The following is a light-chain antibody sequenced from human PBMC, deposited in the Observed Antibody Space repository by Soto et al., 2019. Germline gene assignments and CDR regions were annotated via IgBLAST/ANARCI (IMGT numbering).Light chain of an antibody. CDR3: ASYTSSSTLA. V-gene: IGLV2-14*01. J-gene: IGLJ2*01. CDR2: DVS. Sequence: QSALTQPASVSGSPGESITISCTGTISDVGGYNSVSWHQQHPGKAPKLLIYDVSNRPSGVSNRFSGSKSGNTASLTISGLQDEDEADYYCASYTSSSTLAFGGGTKVTVL. CDR1: ISDVGGYNS.